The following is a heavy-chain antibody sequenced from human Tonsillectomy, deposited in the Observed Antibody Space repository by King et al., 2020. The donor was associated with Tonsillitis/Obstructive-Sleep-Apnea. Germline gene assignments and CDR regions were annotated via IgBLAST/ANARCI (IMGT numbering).Heavy chain of an antibody. CDR2: INHSGST. Sequence: VQLQQWGAGLLKPSETLSLTCAVYGGSFSGYYWSWIRQPPGKGLEWIGEINHSGSTNYNPSLKSRVTISVDTSKNQFSLKLGSVTAADTAVYYCARVRRILRFLEWLPSIDYWGQGTLVTVSS. D-gene: IGHD3-3*01. J-gene: IGHJ4*02. V-gene: IGHV4-34*01. CDR3: ARVRRILRFLEWLPSIDY. CDR1: GGSFSGYY.